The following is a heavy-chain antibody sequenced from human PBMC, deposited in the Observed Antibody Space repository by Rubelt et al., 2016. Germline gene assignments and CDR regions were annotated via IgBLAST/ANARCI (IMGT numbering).Heavy chain of an antibody. CDR1: GYTFTSYG. CDR2: ISAYDGNT. J-gene: IGHJ4*02. CDR3: ARGAVDSYYLL. V-gene: IGHV1-18*01. Sequence: QVQLVQSGAEVKKPGASVKVSCKASGYTFTSYGISWVRQAPGQGLEWMGWISAYDGNTKSAQKFKGRVTMTTDSSTSNAFLDLKSLRSDDTAIYYCARGAVDSYYLLWGQGTPVIVSS. D-gene: IGHD4-11*01.